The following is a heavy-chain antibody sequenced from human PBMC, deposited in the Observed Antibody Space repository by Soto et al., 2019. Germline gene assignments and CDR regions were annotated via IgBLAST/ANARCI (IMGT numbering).Heavy chain of an antibody. Sequence: QVQLVQSGAEVKKPGASVNVSCKASGYTFTSYAMHWVRQAPGQRLEWMGWINAGNGNTKYSQKFQGRGTITRDTSASTAYMELSRPRPEDTAVYWRAMALLFAYWGQGTLVTVAS. D-gene: IGHD5-12*01. J-gene: IGHJ4*02. CDR3: AMALLFAY. CDR1: GYTFTSYA. V-gene: IGHV1-3*01. CDR2: INAGNGNT.